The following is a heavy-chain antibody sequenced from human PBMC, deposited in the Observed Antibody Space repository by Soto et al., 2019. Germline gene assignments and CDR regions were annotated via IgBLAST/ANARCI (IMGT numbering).Heavy chain of an antibody. CDR2: ISYDGSNK. D-gene: IGHD2-15*01. Sequence: QVQLVESGGGVVQPGRSLRLSCAASGFTFSSYAMHWVRQAPGKGLEWVAVISYDGSNKYYADSVKGRFTISRDNSKNSQNLQMNRLIAEDTAVYYCASVAVEMATIHVFDYWGEGALVAVSS. J-gene: IGHJ4*02. CDR1: GFTFSSYA. CDR3: ASVAVEMATIHVFDY. V-gene: IGHV3-30-3*01.